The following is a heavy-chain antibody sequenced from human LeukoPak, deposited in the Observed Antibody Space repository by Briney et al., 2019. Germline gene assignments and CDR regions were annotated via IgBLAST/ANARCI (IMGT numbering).Heavy chain of an antibody. CDR1: GYTFTGYY. D-gene: IGHD2-2*01. Sequence: GASVKVSCKASGYTFTGYYMHWVRQAPGQGLEWMGWISAYNGNTNYAQKLQGRVTMTTDTSTSTAYMELRSLRSDDTAVYYCARDGIGYCSSTSCSHFDYWGQGTLVTVSS. J-gene: IGHJ4*02. V-gene: IGHV1-18*04. CDR2: ISAYNGNT. CDR3: ARDGIGYCSSTSCSHFDY.